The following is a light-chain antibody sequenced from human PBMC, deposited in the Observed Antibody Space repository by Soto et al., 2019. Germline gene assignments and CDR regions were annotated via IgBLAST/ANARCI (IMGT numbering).Light chain of an antibody. V-gene: IGKV3-11*01. CDR3: QQRNIWPPLFT. CDR1: QSVSTY. Sequence: EIVLTQSPATLSLSPGERATLSCRASQSVSTYLAWYQQKPGHAPRLLIYEASNRATGIPARFSGSGSGTDFTLTISSIEPEDFAVYYCQQRNIWPPLFTFGPGTKVDVK. J-gene: IGKJ3*01. CDR2: EAS.